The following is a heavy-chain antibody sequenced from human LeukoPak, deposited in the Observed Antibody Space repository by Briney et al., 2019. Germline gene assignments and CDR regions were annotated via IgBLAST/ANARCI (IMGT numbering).Heavy chain of an antibody. CDR3: ARLEVEDTAMVTSFDY. V-gene: IGHV1-8*03. J-gene: IGHJ4*02. CDR1: GYTFTSYD. CDR2: MNPNSGNT. D-gene: IGHD5-18*01. Sequence: ASVKVSCKASGYTFTSYDINWVRQATGQGLEWMGWMNPNSGNTGYAQKFQGRVTITRNTSISTAYMELSSLRAEDTALYYCARLEVEDTAMVTSFDYWGQGTLVTVSS.